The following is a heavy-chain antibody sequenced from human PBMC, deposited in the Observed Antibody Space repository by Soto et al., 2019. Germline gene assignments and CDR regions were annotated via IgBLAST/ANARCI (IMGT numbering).Heavy chain of an antibody. CDR1: GYTFTSYY. J-gene: IGHJ4*02. CDR3: ARELGGTIAGGFDS. D-gene: IGHD1-1*01. CDR2: IIPSGGGT. V-gene: IGHV1-46*01. Sequence: QVQLVQSGAEVKKPGASVKVSCKASGYTFTSYYMHWVRQAPGQGLEWIGVIIPSGGGTNYAQNFRGRVTMTRDTSTSTVYMELSSLRSEDTALYYCARELGGTIAGGFDSWGRGTLVTVSS.